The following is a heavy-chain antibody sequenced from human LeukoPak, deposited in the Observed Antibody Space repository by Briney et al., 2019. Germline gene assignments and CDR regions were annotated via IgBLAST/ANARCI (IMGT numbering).Heavy chain of an antibody. CDR3: ARAIVATIGGAFDI. CDR1: GYTFSDSY. V-gene: IGHV1-2*02. Sequence: ASVKVSCKASGYTFSDSYLHWVRQAPGHGLEWMGWINPHSGGTHYAQKFQGRVTMTRDTSISTAYMELSSLRSDDTAVYFCARAIVATIGGAFDIWGQGTMVTVSS. CDR2: INPHSGGT. D-gene: IGHD5-12*01. J-gene: IGHJ3*02.